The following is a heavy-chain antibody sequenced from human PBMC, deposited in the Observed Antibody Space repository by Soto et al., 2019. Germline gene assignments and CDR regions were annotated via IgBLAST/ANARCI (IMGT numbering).Heavy chain of an antibody. V-gene: IGHV3-21*01. CDR3: AGGPTTSVYYYGMDV. J-gene: IGHJ6*02. Sequence: GGPMRLSCAASGFTFSSYSMNWVSKDXGKGLEWVSSISSSSSYIYYADSVKGRFTISRDNAKNSLYLQMNSLRAEDTAVYYCAGGPTTSVYYYGMDVLGQGTTVTVSS. CDR1: GFTFSSYS. CDR2: ISSSSSYI. D-gene: IGHD4-17*01.